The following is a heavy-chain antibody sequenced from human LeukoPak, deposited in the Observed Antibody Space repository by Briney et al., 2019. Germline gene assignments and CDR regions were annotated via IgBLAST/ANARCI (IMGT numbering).Heavy chain of an antibody. J-gene: IGHJ4*02. CDR2: INHSGST. V-gene: IGHV4-34*01. D-gene: IGHD1-26*01. CDR1: GGSFSGYY. Sequence: SETLSLTCAVYGGSFSGYYWSWIRQPPGKGLEWIGVINHSGSTNYNPSLKSRVTISVDTSKNQFSLKLSSVTAADTAVYYCARHFGGRRFFAYWGQGTLVTVSS. CDR3: ARHFGGRRFFAY.